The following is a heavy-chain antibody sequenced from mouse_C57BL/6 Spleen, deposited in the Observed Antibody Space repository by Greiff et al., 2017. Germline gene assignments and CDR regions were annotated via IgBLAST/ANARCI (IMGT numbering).Heavy chain of an antibody. V-gene: IGHV1-9*01. CDR3: ARRGPYYYGSRGYAMDY. CDR2: ILPGSGST. D-gene: IGHD1-1*01. J-gene: IGHJ4*01. Sequence: VQLQQSGAELMKPGASVKLSCKATGYTFTGYWIEWVKLRPGHGLEWIGEILPGSGSTNYNEKFKGKATFTADTSSNTAYMQLSSLTTEDSAIYYCARRGPYYYGSRGYAMDYWGQGTSVTVSS. CDR1: GYTFTGYW.